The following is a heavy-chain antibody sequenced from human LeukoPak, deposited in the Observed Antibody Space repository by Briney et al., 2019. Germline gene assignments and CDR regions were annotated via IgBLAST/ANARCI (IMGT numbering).Heavy chain of an antibody. Sequence: EASVKVSCKASGYTFTAYYTHWVRQAPGQGLEWMGWINPNSGGTNYAQKFKGWVTLTRDTSINTTYMELSRLASDVTAVYFCARGTPGSYLGYWGQGTLVTVSP. CDR1: GYTFTAYY. CDR2: INPNSGGT. J-gene: IGHJ4*02. CDR3: ARGTPGSYLGY. D-gene: IGHD3-16*02. V-gene: IGHV1-2*04.